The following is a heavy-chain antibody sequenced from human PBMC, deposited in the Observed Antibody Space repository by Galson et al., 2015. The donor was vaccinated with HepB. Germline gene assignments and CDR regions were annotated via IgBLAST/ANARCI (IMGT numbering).Heavy chain of an antibody. Sequence: ETLSLTCSVSGGSITTYYWSWMRQSPGKGLELIGYIYDSGSTYYNPSLKSRVTISVDTSKNQFSLRLSSVTAGDTAMYYCSMGYSRSCGDHWGQGTLVTVSS. V-gene: IGHV4-59*01. CDR3: SMGYSRSCGDH. J-gene: IGHJ4*02. CDR1: GGSITTYY. D-gene: IGHD6-6*01. CDR2: IYDSGST.